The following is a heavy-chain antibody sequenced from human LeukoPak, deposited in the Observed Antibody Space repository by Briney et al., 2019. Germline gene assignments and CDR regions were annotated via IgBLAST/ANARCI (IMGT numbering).Heavy chain of an antibody. CDR2: ISGSGGST. V-gene: IGHV3-23*01. CDR1: GFTFSSYA. D-gene: IGHD2-15*01. J-gene: IGHJ6*03. Sequence: GGSLRLSCAASGFTFSSYAMNWVRQAPGKGLEWVSAISGSGGSTYYADSVKGRFTISRDNSKNTLYLQMNSLRAEDTAVYYCAKAARYCSGGSCYSDYYYYMDVWGKGTTVTISS. CDR3: AKAARYCSGGSCYSDYYYYMDV.